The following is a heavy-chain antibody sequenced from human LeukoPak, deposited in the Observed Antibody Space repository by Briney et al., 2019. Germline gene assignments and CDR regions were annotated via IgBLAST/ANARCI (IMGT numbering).Heavy chain of an antibody. CDR2: IYYSGST. CDR3: AREDYYGSGSYYYFDY. CDR1: GGSVSSGSYY. D-gene: IGHD3-10*01. V-gene: IGHV4-61*01. Sequence: PSETLSLTCTVSGGSVSSGSYYWSWIRQPPGKGLEWIGYIYYSGSTNYNPSLKSRVTISVDTSKNQFSLKLSSVTAADTAVYYCAREDYYGSGSYYYFDYWGQGTLVTVSS. J-gene: IGHJ4*02.